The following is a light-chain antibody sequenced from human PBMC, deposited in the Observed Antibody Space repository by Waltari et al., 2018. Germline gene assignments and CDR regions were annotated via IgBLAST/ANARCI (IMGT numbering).Light chain of an antibody. CDR1: SSDVASYAY. J-gene: IGLJ1*01. CDR3: SSYTTSWTYV. Sequence: QSALTQPASVSGSPGQSSTISCTGTSSDVASYAYVSWYQQPPGQAPKLIIYDVTSRPSGVSSRFSGSKSGRTASLTISGLQAVDEDDYYCSSYTTSWTYVFGTGTTVSVL. V-gene: IGLV2-14*03. CDR2: DVT.